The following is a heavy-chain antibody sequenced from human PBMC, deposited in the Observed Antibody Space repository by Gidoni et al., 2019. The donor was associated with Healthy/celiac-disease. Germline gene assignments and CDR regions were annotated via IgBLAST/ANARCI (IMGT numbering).Heavy chain of an antibody. CDR1: VYTCTSYG. V-gene: IGHV1-18*01. D-gene: IGHD3-22*01. CDR3: ARDLFGPGMIVVVITKYYYYGMDV. Sequence: QVQLVQSGAEVKKPGASVTVSCKASVYTCTSYGISWVRQAPGQGLEWMGWISAYNGNTNYAQKLQGRVTMTTDTSTSTAYMELRSLRSDDTAVYYCARDLFGPGMIVVVITKYYYYGMDVWGQGTTVTVSS. CDR2: ISAYNGNT. J-gene: IGHJ6*02.